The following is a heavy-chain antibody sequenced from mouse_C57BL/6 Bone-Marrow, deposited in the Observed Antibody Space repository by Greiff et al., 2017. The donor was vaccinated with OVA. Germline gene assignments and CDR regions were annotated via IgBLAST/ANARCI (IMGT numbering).Heavy chain of an antibody. J-gene: IGHJ3*01. CDR1: GYTFTSYW. CDR3: TRRGEETAQAKAWFAY. CDR2: IYPGNSDT. V-gene: IGHV1-5*01. D-gene: IGHD3-2*02. Sequence: EVKLQESGTVLARPGASVKMSCKTSGYTFTSYWMHWVKQRPGQGLEWIGAIYPGNSDTSYNQKFKGKAKLTAVTSASTAYMGLSSLTHEDSAVYYCTRRGEETAQAKAWFAYWGQGTLVTVSA.